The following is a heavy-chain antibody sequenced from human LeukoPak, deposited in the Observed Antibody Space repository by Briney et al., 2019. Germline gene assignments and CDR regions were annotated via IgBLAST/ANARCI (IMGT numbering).Heavy chain of an antibody. D-gene: IGHD4-17*01. Sequence: PGGSLRLSCAASGFVFSNYAMSWARQAPGRGLEWVSTISGRADSTYSADSVRGRFTIHRDSYKNTLSLQMDSLRAEDTAVYYCARSPLIRESYGDKIVKFDYWGQGTLVTVSS. CDR1: GFVFSNYA. CDR2: ISGRADST. J-gene: IGHJ4*02. V-gene: IGHV3-23*01. CDR3: ARSPLIRESYGDKIVKFDY.